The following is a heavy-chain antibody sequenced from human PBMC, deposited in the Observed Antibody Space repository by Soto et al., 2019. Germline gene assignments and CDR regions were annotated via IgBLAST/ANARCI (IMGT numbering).Heavy chain of an antibody. Sequence: SETLSLTCSVSGGSVNSDNYYWSWTRQPPGKGLEWIACIYNGKYRKYNPSLKSRVTISADPSKNKFSLELSSLSAADTAVYYCARGIYSKVGATIWFDPWGQGTLVTVSS. V-gene: IGHV4-61*01. D-gene: IGHD1-26*01. CDR3: ARGIYSKVGATIWFDP. J-gene: IGHJ5*02. CDR2: IYNGKYR. CDR1: GGSVNSDNYY.